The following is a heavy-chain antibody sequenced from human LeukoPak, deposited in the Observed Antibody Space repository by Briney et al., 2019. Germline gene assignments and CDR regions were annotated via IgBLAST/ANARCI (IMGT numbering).Heavy chain of an antibody. CDR3: GRYHHEEKWFDP. CDR2: TYYRSKWYN. V-gene: IGHV6-1*01. J-gene: IGHJ5*02. CDR1: GDSVSSNSVA. D-gene: IGHD1-14*01. Sequence: SQTLSLTCAISGDSVSSNSVAWNWIRQSPSRALEWLGRTYYRSKWYNDYAISVRSRITINADTSKNQFSLHLSSVTPEDTAVYYCGRYHHEEKWFDPWGQGTLVIVSS.